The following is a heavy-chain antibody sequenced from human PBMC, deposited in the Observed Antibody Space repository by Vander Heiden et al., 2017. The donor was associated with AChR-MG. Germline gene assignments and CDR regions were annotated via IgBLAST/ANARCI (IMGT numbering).Heavy chain of an antibody. CDR2: IYCGDSDT. CDR3: AKSGDFWSGAEDAFDI. V-gene: IGHV5-51*03. J-gene: IGHJ3*02. CDR1: GHTFSTSW. Sequence: EVHLVQSGPEVRKPGESLKISCEVSGHTFSTSWIAWVRQMPGKGLECMGSIYCGDSDTRYSPSFRGQVALSADTSINTAYLQWTSLKASDTAMYYCAKSGDFWSGAEDAFDIWGQGTKVTVSS. D-gene: IGHD3-3*01.